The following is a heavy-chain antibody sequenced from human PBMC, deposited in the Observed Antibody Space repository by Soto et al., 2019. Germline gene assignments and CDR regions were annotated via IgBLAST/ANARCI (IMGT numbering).Heavy chain of an antibody. J-gene: IGHJ4*02. Sequence: QVQLQESGPGLVKPSETLSLTCTVSGGSISSYYWSWIRQPPGKGLEWIGSIFYSGSTNYNPSLKSRLTITVDTSKNQYSLQLSSVTAADTAVYYCARRYGSCFDYWGQGTLVTVSS. CDR1: GGSISSYY. D-gene: IGHD5-18*01. CDR2: IFYSGST. V-gene: IGHV4-59*08. CDR3: ARRYGSCFDY.